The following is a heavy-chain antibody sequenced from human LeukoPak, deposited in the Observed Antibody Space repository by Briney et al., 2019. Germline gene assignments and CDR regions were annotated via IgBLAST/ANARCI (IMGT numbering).Heavy chain of an antibody. CDR2: IWYDGSNK. CDR1: GFTFSGYG. V-gene: IGHV3-33*06. CDR3: AKARSSGWPVTYYFDY. J-gene: IGHJ4*02. D-gene: IGHD6-19*01. Sequence: PGGSLRLSCAASGFTFSGYGMHWVRQAPGKGLEWVAVIWYDGSNKYYADSVKGRFTISRDNSKNTLYLQMNGLRAEDTAVYYCAKARSSGWPVTYYFDYWGQGTLVTVSS.